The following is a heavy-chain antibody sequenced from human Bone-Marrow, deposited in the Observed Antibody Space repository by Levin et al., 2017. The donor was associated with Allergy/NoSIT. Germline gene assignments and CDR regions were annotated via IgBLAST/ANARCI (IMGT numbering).Heavy chain of an antibody. V-gene: IGHV5-10-1*01. CDR3: ARGACSSTSCYNYYYYYYMDV. Sequence: GESLKISCKGSGYSFTSYWISWVRQMPGKGLEWMGRIDPSDSYTNYSPSFQGHVTISADKSISTAYLQWSSLKASDTAMYYCARGACSSTSCYNYYYYYYMDVWGKGTTVTVSS. CDR2: IDPSDSYT. CDR1: GYSFTSYW. D-gene: IGHD2-2*01. J-gene: IGHJ6*03.